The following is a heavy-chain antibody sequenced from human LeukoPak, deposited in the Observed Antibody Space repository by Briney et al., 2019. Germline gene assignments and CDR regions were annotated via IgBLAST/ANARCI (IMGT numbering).Heavy chain of an antibody. CDR2: IYHSGST. D-gene: IGHD6-13*01. J-gene: IGHJ5*02. Sequence: SETLSLTCTVSGYSISSGYYWGWIRQPPGKGLEWIGSIYHSGSTYYNPSLKSRVTISVDTPKNQFSLKLSSVTAADTAVYYCARAEVKQQLVLGTWFDPWGQGTLVTVSS. V-gene: IGHV4-38-2*02. CDR3: ARAEVKQQLVLGTWFDP. CDR1: GYSISSGYY.